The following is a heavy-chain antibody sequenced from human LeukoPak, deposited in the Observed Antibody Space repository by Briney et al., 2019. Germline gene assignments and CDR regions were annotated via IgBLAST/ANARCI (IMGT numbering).Heavy chain of an antibody. CDR2: INWNGGST. J-gene: IGHJ4*02. CDR3: ARIRAMDGGVPAYYFDY. D-gene: IGHD3-10*01. CDR1: GFTFDDYG. V-gene: IGHV3-20*04. Sequence: PGGSLRLSCAASGFTFDDYGMSWVRQAPGKGLEWVSGINWNGGSTGYADSVKGRFTISRDNAKNSLYLQMNSLRAEDTAVYYCARIRAMDGGVPAYYFDYWGQGTLVTVSS.